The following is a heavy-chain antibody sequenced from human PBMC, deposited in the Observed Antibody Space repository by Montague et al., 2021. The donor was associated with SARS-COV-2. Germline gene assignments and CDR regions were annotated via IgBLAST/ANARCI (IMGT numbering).Heavy chain of an antibody. CDR3: ARHYSATLPAVY. Sequence: SETLSLTCTVSGGSISSVYWSWFRQPPGKGLERIGYISDSGSANYNPSLTSRVTMSVDTSKNQFSLKVSSVTAADTAVYYCARHYSATLPAVYWGQGTLVTVSS. J-gene: IGHJ4*02. CDR2: ISDSGSA. CDR1: GGSISSVY. V-gene: IGHV4-59*08. D-gene: IGHD2-15*01.